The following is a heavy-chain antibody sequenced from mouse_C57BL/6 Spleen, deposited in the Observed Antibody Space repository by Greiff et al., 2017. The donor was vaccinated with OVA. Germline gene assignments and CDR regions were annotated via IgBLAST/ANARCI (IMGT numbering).Heavy chain of an antibody. J-gene: IGHJ2*01. D-gene: IGHD1-3*01. CDR1: GFTFSSYG. CDR3: ARLSGNYFDY. V-gene: IGHV5-6*01. Sequence: EVNVVESGGDLVKPGGSLKLSCAASGFTFSSYGMSWVRQTPDKRLEWVATISSGGSYTSYPDSVKGRFTIARDNAKNTLYLQMSSLKSEDTAMYYCARLSGNYFDYGGQGTTLTVSS. CDR2: ISSGGSYT.